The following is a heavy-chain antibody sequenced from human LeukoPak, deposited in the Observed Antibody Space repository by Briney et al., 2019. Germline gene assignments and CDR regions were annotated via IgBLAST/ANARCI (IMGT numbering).Heavy chain of an antibody. CDR3: AKDKAAAQY. CDR1: GFTFSSNA. J-gene: IGHJ4*02. V-gene: IGHV3-23*01. Sequence: PGGFLRFCCAASGFTFSSNAMSGGRQARGGGLEWFSAISGSGGSTYYADSVKGRFTISRDNSKNTLYLQMNSLRAEDTAVYYCAKDKAAAQYWGQGTLVTVSS. D-gene: IGHD6-13*01. CDR2: ISGSGGST.